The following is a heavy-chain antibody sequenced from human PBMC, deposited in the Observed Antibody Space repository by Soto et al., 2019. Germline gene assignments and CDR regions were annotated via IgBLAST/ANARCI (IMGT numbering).Heavy chain of an antibody. Sequence: EVQLLESGGGLVRPGGSLRLSCAASGFTFATYTMSWVRQTPGKGLEWVSAITGSDGRTYYADSVKGRFTISRDNSKNPLYLQMNSLGAEDTAVYYCAKNSAATIRVGFDYWGQGTLVNVSS. J-gene: IGHJ4*02. D-gene: IGHD5-12*01. CDR3: AKNSAATIRVGFDY. V-gene: IGHV3-23*01. CDR1: GFTFATYT. CDR2: ITGSDGRT.